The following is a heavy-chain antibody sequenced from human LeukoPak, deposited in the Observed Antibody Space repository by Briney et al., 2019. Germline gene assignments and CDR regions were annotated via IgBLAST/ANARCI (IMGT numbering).Heavy chain of an antibody. CDR3: ARLAAAGYS. CDR2: INHSGST. J-gene: IGHJ5*02. Sequence: KPSETLSLTCAVYGGSFSGYYWSWIRQPPGKGLEWIGEINHSGSTNYNPSLKSRVTISVDTSKNQFSLKLSSVTAADTAVYYCARLAAAGYSWGQGTLVTVSS. D-gene: IGHD6-13*01. CDR1: GGSFSGYY. V-gene: IGHV4-34*01.